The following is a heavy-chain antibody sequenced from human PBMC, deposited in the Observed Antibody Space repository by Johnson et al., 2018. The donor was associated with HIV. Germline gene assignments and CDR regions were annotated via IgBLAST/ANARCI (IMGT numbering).Heavy chain of an antibody. V-gene: IGHV3-74*01. J-gene: IGHJ3*02. CDR3: ARDRIRSSHAFDI. D-gene: IGHD6-6*01. CDR1: GFTFSSYW. Sequence: VQLVESGGGLVQPGGSLRLSCAASGFTFSSYWMHWVRQDPGKGLVWVSGISWNSGSIGYADSVKGRFTISRDNAKNSLYLQMNSLRAEDTAVYYCARDRIRSSHAFDIWGQGTMVSVSS. CDR2: ISWNSGSI.